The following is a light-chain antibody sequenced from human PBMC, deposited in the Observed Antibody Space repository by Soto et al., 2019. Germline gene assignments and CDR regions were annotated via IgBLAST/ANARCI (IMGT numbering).Light chain of an antibody. CDR1: QGISNY. J-gene: IGKJ5*01. Sequence: DIQLTQSPSTLSASAGDRATITCRASQGISNYLAWYQQKPGQVPKLLIYAASNMDTGVPSRFSGSGSGTDFTLTISSLQPEDVAIYYCQQCNSAITDGQGTRLEIK. CDR2: AAS. CDR3: QQCNSAIT. V-gene: IGKV1-27*01.